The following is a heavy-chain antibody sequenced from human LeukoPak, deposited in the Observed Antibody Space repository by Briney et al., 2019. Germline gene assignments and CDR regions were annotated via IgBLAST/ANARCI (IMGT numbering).Heavy chain of an antibody. CDR1: GGSISSYY. CDR2: IYYSGST. CDR3: ARIGPSRFHGYY. J-gene: IGHJ4*02. Sequence: PSETLSLTCTVSGGSISSYYWSWIRQPPGKGLEWIGYIYYSGSTNYNPSLKSRVTISVDTSKNQFSLKLSSVTAADTAVYYCARIGPSRFHGYYWGQGTLVTVSS. V-gene: IGHV4-59*01.